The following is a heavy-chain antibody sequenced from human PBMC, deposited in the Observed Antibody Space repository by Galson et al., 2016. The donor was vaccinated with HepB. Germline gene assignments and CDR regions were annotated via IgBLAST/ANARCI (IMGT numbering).Heavy chain of an antibody. J-gene: IGHJ4*01. CDR2: IYYSGST. CDR3: ARGGCSGGVCYPYYFDY. D-gene: IGHD2-8*02. CDR1: GGSISNGGYY. V-gene: IGHV4-31*03. Sequence: TLSLTCTVSGGSISNGGYYWTWIRQHPGKGLEWIGYIYYSGSTYYKPSLKSRLTISVDTSKNQFSLKLSSVTAADTAVYYCARGGCSGGVCYPYYFDYWGHGTLVTVSS.